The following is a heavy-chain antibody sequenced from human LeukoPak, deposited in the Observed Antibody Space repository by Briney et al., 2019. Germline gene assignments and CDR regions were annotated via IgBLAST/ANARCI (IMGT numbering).Heavy chain of an antibody. CDR2: IYYSGST. CDR3: AREGTREPNWFDP. Sequence: PSETLSLTCTVSGGSISSYYWSWIRQPPGKGLEWIGYIYYSGSTNYNPSLKSRVTISVDTSKNQFSLKLSSVTAADTAVYYCAREGTREPNWFDPWGQGTLVTVSS. J-gene: IGHJ5*02. CDR1: GGSISSYY. V-gene: IGHV4-59*01. D-gene: IGHD1-14*01.